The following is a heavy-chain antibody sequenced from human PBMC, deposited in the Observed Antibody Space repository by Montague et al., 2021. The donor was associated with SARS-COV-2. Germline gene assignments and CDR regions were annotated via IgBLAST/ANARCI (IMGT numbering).Heavy chain of an antibody. D-gene: IGHD2-2*01. CDR2: IYYSGST. CDR1: GGSISSSSYY. Sequence: SETLSLTCTVSGGSISSSSYYWGWIRQPPGKGLEWIGSIYYSGSTYYNPSLKSRVTISVDTSKNQFSLKLSSVAAADTAVYYCARRVGQRLPRYQYYFDXGGQGTLVTVSS. J-gene: IGHJ4*02. CDR3: ARRVGQRLPRYQYYFDX. V-gene: IGHV4-39*01.